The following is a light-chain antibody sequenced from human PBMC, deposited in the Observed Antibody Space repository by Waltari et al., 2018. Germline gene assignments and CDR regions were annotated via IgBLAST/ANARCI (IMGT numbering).Light chain of an antibody. CDR1: QSVLYSSNNKNY. J-gene: IGKJ2*01. Sequence: DIVMTQSPDSLAVSLGERATINCKSSQSVLYSSNNKNYLAWYQQKPGQPPKLRIYWASTREAGVPYRCSGSGSGTDFTLTISSLQAEDVAVYYCQQYYSTPMYTFGQGTKLEIK. CDR3: QQYYSTPMYT. V-gene: IGKV4-1*01. CDR2: WAS.